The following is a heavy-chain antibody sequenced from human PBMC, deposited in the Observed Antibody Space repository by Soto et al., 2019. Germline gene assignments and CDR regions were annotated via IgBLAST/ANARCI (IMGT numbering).Heavy chain of an antibody. D-gene: IGHD3-3*01. CDR3: SRGVTIFGVVIITLYAFDI. Sequence: QVQLVQSGAEVKKPGASVKVSCKASGYTFTSYDITWVRQATGQGLEWMGWMNPISGNTGYAQKFQGRVTRTRNTSISTAYMELIRLRSEDTDVYYCSRGVTIFGVVIITLYAFDIWGQGTMVTVSS. J-gene: IGHJ3*02. V-gene: IGHV1-8*01. CDR1: GYTFTSYD. CDR2: MNPISGNT.